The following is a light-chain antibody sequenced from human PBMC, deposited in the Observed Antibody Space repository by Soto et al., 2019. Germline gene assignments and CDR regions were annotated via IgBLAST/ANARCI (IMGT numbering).Light chain of an antibody. CDR1: SSDVGGYNY. Sequence: QSVLTQPASVSGSPGQSITISCTGTSSDVGGYNYVSWFQHHPGKAPKLIIYEVSYRPSGVSNRFSGSKSGDTASLTISGLQAEDEADYYCSSFTTSRAYVFGLGTKVTVL. V-gene: IGLV2-14*01. CDR3: SSFTTSRAYV. CDR2: EVS. J-gene: IGLJ1*01.